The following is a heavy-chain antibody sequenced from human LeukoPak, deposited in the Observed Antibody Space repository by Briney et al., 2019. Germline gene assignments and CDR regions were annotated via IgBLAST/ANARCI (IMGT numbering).Heavy chain of an antibody. J-gene: IGHJ4*02. D-gene: IGHD5-24*01. CDR3: AKSWWDVYNYPDY. Sequence: PGGCLRLACAASGFTFSTDTSSGVRQAPVNGLDWVSAISGSGGKTYYADSVKGRFTIYRDNSKNTMYLQMNSLRAEDTAVYYCAKSWWDVYNYPDYWGQGTLVTVSS. V-gene: IGHV3-23*01. CDR1: GFTFSTDT. CDR2: ISGSGGKT.